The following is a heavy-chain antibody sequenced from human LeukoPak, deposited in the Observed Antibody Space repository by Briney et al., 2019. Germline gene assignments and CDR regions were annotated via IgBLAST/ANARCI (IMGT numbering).Heavy chain of an antibody. CDR3: ARAPDVTASGNYYYYMDV. Sequence: SVKVSCKASGGTFSSYAISWVRQAPGQGLEWMGGIIPIFGTANYAQKFQGRVTITTDESTSTAYMELSSLRSEDTAVYYCARAPDVTASGNYYYYMDVWGKGTTVTVSS. CDR1: GGTFSSYA. J-gene: IGHJ6*03. V-gene: IGHV1-69*05. CDR2: IIPIFGTA. D-gene: IGHD2-15*01.